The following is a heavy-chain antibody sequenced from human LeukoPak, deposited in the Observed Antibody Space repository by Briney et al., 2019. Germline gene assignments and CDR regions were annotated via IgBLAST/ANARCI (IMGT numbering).Heavy chain of an antibody. V-gene: IGHV3-30*18. D-gene: IGHD5-12*01. CDR3: AKTRDAFYIVATMGDP. J-gene: IGHJ5*02. CDR2: ISYDGSNK. CDR1: GFTFSSYA. Sequence: AGGSLRLSCAASGFTFSSYAMHWVRQAPGKGLEWVAVISYDGSNKYYADSVKGRFTISRDNSKNTLYLQMNSLRAEDTAVYYCAKTRDAFYIVATMGDPWGQGTLVTVSS.